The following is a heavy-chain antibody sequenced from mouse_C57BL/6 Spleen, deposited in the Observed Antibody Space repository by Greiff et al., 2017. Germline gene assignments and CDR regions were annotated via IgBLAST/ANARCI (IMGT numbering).Heavy chain of an antibody. CDR1: GYTFTSYW. V-gene: IGHV1-69*01. D-gene: IGHD1-1*01. Sequence: VQLQQPGAELVMPGASVKLSCKASGYTFTSYWMHWVKQRPGQGLEWIGEIDPSDSYTNYNQKFKGKSTLTVDKSSSTAYMQLSSLTSEDSAVYYCAFTVVAPMDYWGQGTSVTVSS. J-gene: IGHJ4*01. CDR3: AFTVVAPMDY. CDR2: IDPSDSYT.